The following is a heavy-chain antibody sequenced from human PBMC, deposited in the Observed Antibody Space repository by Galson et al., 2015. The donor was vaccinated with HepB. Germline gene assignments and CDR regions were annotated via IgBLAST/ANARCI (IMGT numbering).Heavy chain of an antibody. Sequence: SLRLSCAASGFTLSSYSMNWVRQAPGKGLEWVSYISSSSSTIYYADSVKGRFTISRDNAKNSLYLQMNSLRDEDTAVYYCARDSTTVVNYYYGMDVWGQGTTVTVSS. CDR2: ISSSSSTI. D-gene: IGHD4-23*01. CDR1: GFTLSSYS. V-gene: IGHV3-48*02. CDR3: ARDSTTVVNYYYGMDV. J-gene: IGHJ6*02.